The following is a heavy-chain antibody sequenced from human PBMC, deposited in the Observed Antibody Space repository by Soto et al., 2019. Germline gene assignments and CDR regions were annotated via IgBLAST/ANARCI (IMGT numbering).Heavy chain of an antibody. CDR3: ARERKFDFWRKGLDV. D-gene: IGHD3-3*01. V-gene: IGHV1-8*01. CDR2: MDPNSGST. CDR1: GYTFTTYD. J-gene: IGHJ6*02. Sequence: QAQLVQSGAEVRKPGASVKVSCKASGYTFTTYDINWVRQAPGQGLEWLGWMDPNSGSTGYAQNFKGRITMTRNISRTTAHMELSSLQSEDTAVYYCARERKFDFWRKGLDVWGQGTTVTVSS.